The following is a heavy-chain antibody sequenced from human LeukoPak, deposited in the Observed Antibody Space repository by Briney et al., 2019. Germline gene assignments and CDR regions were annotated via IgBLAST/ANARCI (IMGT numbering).Heavy chain of an antibody. CDR2: IYASGKT. CDR1: GDSISRGRYY. CDR3: ARSFSEKYYFES. J-gene: IGHJ4*02. V-gene: IGHV4-61*02. D-gene: IGHD1-26*01. Sequence: SQTLSLTCTVSGDSISRGRYYWSWVRQPAGKELEWIGRIYASGKTDYNPYTPSLKSRVAMSLDTSKNQVSLYLTSVTAADTAMYFCARSFSEKYYFESWGQGTLVTVSS.